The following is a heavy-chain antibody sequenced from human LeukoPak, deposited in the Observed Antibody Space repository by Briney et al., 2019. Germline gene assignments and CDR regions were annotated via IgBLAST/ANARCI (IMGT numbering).Heavy chain of an antibody. J-gene: IGHJ4*02. CDR1: GGTFSSYA. V-gene: IGHV1-18*01. CDR2: ISAYNGNT. D-gene: IGHD6-19*01. CDR3: ALLRVEAGTHNFDY. Sequence: ASVKVSCKASGGTFSSYAICWVRQAPGQGLEWMGWISAYNGNTNYAQKLQGRVTMTTDTSTSTAYMELRSLRSDDTAVYYCALLRVEAGTHNFDYWGQGTLVTVSS.